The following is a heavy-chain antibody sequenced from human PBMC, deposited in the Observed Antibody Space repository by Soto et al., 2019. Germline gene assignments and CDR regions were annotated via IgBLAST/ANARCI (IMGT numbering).Heavy chain of an antibody. CDR3: AKALGTMKQGLQGSYFDH. CDR1: GFTISSYG. Sequence: GGSLRLSCAASGFTISSYGMHWVRQAPGKGLEWVAVISYDGSNKYYADSVKGRFTISRDNSKNTLYLQMNSPRAEDTAVYYCAKALGTMKQGLQGSYFDHRGQGTLVTV. D-gene: IGHD3-10*01. CDR2: ISYDGSNK. V-gene: IGHV3-30*18. J-gene: IGHJ4*02.